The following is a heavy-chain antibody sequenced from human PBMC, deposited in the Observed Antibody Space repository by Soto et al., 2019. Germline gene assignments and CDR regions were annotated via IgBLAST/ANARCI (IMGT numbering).Heavy chain of an antibody. CDR1: GGTFSSYA. Sequence: SVKVSCKASGGTFSSYAISWVRQAPGQGLEWMGGIIPIFGTANYAQKFQGRVTITADKSTSTAYMEPSSLRSEDTAVYYCARRGEYDFWSGYYPDYYYGMDVWGQGTTVTVSS. D-gene: IGHD3-3*01. J-gene: IGHJ6*02. V-gene: IGHV1-69*06. CDR3: ARRGEYDFWSGYYPDYYYGMDV. CDR2: IIPIFGTA.